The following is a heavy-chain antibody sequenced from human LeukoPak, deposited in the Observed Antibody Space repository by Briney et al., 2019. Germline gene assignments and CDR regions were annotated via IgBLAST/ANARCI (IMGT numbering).Heavy chain of an antibody. J-gene: IGHJ3*02. CDR3: ARKNGIVVVITGAFDI. Sequence: PSETLSLTCAVYGGSFNGYYWSWIRQPPGKGLEWIGEINHSGSTNYNPSLKSRVTISVDTSKNQFSLKLSSVTAADTAVYYCARKNGIVVVITGAFDIWGQGTMVTVSS. CDR1: GGSFNGYY. D-gene: IGHD3-22*01. CDR2: INHSGST. V-gene: IGHV4-34*01.